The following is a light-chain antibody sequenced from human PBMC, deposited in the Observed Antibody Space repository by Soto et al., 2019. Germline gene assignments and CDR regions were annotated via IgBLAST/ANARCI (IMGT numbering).Light chain of an antibody. CDR3: QQYNSYSPT. J-gene: IGKJ1*01. V-gene: IGKV1-5*01. Sequence: DIQMTQSPSTLSASVGNRLTITCRASQSISSWLAWYQQKPGKAPKLLIYDASSLESGVPSRFSGSGSGTEFTLTISSLQPDDFAAYYCQQYNSYSPTFGQGTKVEIK. CDR2: DAS. CDR1: QSISSW.